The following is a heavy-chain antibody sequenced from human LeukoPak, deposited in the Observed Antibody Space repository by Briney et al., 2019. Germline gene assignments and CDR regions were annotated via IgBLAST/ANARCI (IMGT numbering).Heavy chain of an antibody. CDR2: INPNSGGT. D-gene: IGHD2-8*01. V-gene: IGHV1-2*06. CDR1: GYTFTGYY. CDR3: ARGLPRKGYCTNGVCYQVPDC. J-gene: IGHJ4*02. Sequence: ASVKVSCKASGYTFTGYYMHWVRQAPGQGLEWMGRINPNSGGTNYAQKFQGRVTMTRDTSISTAYMELSRLRSDDTAVYYCARGLPRKGYCTNGVCYQVPDCWGQGTLVTVSS.